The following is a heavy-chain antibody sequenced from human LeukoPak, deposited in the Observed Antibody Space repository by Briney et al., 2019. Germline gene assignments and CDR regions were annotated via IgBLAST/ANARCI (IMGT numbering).Heavy chain of an antibody. CDR3: ARVVTDTTTYYYYYLDV. CDR2: ISSSSSAI. CDR1: GFTFSSYS. V-gene: IGHV3-48*01. J-gene: IGHJ6*03. D-gene: IGHD5-18*01. Sequence: GGSLRLSCAASGFTFSSYSMNWVRQAPGKGLEWVSYISSSSSAIYYADSVKGRLIISRDNAKNSLYLQMNSLRAEDTAVYYCARVVTDTTTYYYYYLDVWGKGTTVTVSS.